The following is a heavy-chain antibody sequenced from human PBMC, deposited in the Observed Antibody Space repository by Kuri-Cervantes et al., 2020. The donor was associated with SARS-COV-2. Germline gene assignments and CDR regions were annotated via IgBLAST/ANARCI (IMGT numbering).Heavy chain of an antibody. CDR2: ISWDGGST. J-gene: IGHJ4*01. Sequence: GESLKISCAASGFTFDDYATHWVRQAPGKGLEWVSLISWDGGSTYYADSVKGRFTISRDNSKNSLYLQMNSLRAEDTALYYCAKDTGPGIAVAGISWPLFAYWGRGTPVPVSS. CDR1: GFTFDDYA. V-gene: IGHV3-43D*04. D-gene: IGHD6-19*01. CDR3: AKDTGPGIAVAGISWPLFAY.